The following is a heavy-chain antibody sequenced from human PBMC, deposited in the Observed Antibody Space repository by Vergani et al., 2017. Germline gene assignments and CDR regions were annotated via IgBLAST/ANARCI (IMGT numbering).Heavy chain of an antibody. CDR3: ARAKYYDLLTGYNFLYFDY. CDR1: GHTLSEVS. J-gene: IGHJ4*02. V-gene: IGHV1-24*01. D-gene: IGHD3-9*01. Sequence: QVQLEQSGAEVKKPGSSVKVSCKVSGHTLSEVSMHWVRQAPGKGLEWMGGFDREGGETIYAQKFQGRVTMIEDTATDTAYMDLSSLRFEDTAMYYCARAKYYDLLTGYNFLYFDYWGQGTLVTVSS. CDR2: FDREGGET.